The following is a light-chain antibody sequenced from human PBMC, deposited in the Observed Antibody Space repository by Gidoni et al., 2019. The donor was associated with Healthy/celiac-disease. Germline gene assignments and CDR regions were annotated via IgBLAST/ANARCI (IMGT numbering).Light chain of an antibody. CDR1: SSNIGNNY. Sequence: QSVLTQPHSVSAAPGQKVTISCSGSSSNIGNNYVSWYQQPPGTAPKRLIYDNNKRPAGIPDRLAGSKSGTSATLGITGLQTGDEADYYCGTWDSSLSAGVFGGGTKLTVL. CDR2: DNN. CDR3: GTWDSSLSAGV. V-gene: IGLV1-51*01. J-gene: IGLJ3*02.